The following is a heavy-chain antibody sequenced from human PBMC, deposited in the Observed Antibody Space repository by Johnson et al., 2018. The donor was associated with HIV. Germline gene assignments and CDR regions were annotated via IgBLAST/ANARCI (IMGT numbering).Heavy chain of an antibody. CDR1: GFTFSSYD. J-gene: IGHJ3*02. CDR3: AKDHVGSSERPAFDI. Sequence: VQLVESGGGVVQPGGSLRLSCAASGFTFSSYDMHWVRQATGKGLEWVSTIGTAGDTYYPGSVKGRFTISRENAKNSLYLQMNSLRAEDTALYYCAKDHVGSSERPAFDIWGQGTMVTVSS. D-gene: IGHD2-15*01. V-gene: IGHV3-13*01. CDR2: IGTAGDT.